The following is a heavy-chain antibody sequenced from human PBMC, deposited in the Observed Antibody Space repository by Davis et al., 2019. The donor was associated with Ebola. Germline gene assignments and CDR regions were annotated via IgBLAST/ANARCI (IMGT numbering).Heavy chain of an antibody. J-gene: IGHJ6*02. CDR1: GFTFSGYA. CDR2: ISYDGSNK. CDR3: ARDIGYSDGWPDYYYYGMDV. Sequence: PGGSLRLSCVASGFTFSGYAMHWVRQAPGKGLEWVAVISYDGSNKYYADSVKGRFTISRDNSQYTLSLQMNSLRAEDSAVYYCARDIGYSDGWPDYYYYGMDVWGQGTTVTVSS. V-gene: IGHV3-30*04. D-gene: IGHD6-19*01.